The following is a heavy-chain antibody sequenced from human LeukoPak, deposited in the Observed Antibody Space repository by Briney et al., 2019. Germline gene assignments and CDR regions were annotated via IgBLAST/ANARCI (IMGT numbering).Heavy chain of an antibody. D-gene: IGHD3-10*01. J-gene: IGHJ5*02. V-gene: IGHV1-2*02. CDR2: INPNSGGT. CDR1: GYTFTGYY. Sequence: ASVKVSCKASGYTFTGYYMHWVRRAPGQGLEWMGWINPNSGGTNYAQKFQGRVTMTRDTSISTAYMELSRLRSDDTAVYYCARSSMVRGIIMAQFDPWGQGTLVTVSS. CDR3: ARSSMVRGIIMAQFDP.